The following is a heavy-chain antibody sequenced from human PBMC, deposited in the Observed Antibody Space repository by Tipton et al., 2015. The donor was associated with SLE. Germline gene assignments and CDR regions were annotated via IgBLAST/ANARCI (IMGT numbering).Heavy chain of an antibody. CDR2: ISAYNGNT. CDR3: ARWVKKLGNNWFDP. CDR1: GYTFNSYG. Sequence: QLVQSGAEVKKPGASVKGSCKASGYTFNSYGISWVRPAPGQGLEWMGWISAYNGNTNYAQKLQGRVTMTTDTSTSTAYMELRSLRSDDTAVYYCARWVKKLGNNWFDPWGQGTLVTVSS. D-gene: IGHD7-27*01. V-gene: IGHV1-18*01. J-gene: IGHJ5*02.